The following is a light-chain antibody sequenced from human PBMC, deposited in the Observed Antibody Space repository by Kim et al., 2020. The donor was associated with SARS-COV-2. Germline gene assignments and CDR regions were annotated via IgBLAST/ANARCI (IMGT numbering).Light chain of an antibody. V-gene: IGLV3-1*01. Sequence: SYELTQPPSVSVSPGQTASITCSGDKLGDKYACWYQQKPGQSPVLVIYQDSKRPSGIPERFSGSNSGNTATLIISGIQAMVEADYYCQAWDSSTGVFRGG. J-gene: IGLJ2*01. CDR3: QAWDSSTGV. CDR2: QDS. CDR1: KLGDKY.